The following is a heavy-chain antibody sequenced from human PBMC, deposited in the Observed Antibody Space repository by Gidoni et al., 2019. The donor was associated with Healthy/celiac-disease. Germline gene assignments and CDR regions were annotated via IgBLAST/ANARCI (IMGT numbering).Heavy chain of an antibody. J-gene: IGHJ6*02. CDR3: TTDRDIVVVPAAIRYYYYGMDV. CDR1: GFTFSNAW. D-gene: IGHD2-2*01. CDR2: IKSKTDGGTT. V-gene: IGHV3-15*01. Sequence: EVQLVESGGGLVKPGGSLRLSCAASGFTFSNAWMSWVRQAPGKGLEWVGRIKSKTDGGTTDYAAPVKGRFTISRDDSKNTLYLQMNSLKTEDTAVYYCTTDRDIVVVPAAIRYYYYGMDVWGQGTTVTVSS.